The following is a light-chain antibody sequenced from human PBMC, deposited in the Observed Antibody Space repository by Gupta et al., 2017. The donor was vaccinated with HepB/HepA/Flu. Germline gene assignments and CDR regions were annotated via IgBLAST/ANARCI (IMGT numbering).Light chain of an antibody. J-gene: IGKJ2*01. Sequence: TQLPPSPSSLSASVGDRVTITCRASQSISSDLNWYQQKPGKAPKLLIYAASSLQSGVPSRFSGSGSGTDFTLTISSLQPEDFATYYCQQSYSTRYTFGQGTKLEIK. CDR1: QSISSD. CDR2: AAS. V-gene: IGKV1-39*01. CDR3: QQSYSTRYT.